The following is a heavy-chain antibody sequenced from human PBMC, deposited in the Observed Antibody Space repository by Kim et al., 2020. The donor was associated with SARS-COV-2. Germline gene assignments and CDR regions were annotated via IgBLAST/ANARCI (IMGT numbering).Heavy chain of an antibody. D-gene: IGHD3-10*01. CDR3: ARQSVLLWFGESREY. Sequence: SETLSLTCTVSGGSISSSSYYWGWIRQPPGKGLEWIGSIYYSGSTYYNPSLKSRVTISVDTSKNQFSLKLSSVTAADTAVYYCARQSVLLWFGESREYWGQGTLVTVSS. J-gene: IGHJ4*02. CDR2: IYYSGST. CDR1: GGSISSSSYY. V-gene: IGHV4-39*01.